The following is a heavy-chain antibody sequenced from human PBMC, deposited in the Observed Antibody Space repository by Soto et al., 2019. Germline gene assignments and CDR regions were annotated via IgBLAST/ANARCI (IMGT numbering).Heavy chain of an antibody. J-gene: IGHJ4*02. CDR2: TRNKANSYTT. CDR3: ARVKDDSSGYYYVY. CDR1: GFTFSDHY. V-gene: IGHV3-72*01. Sequence: EVQLVESGGGLVQPGGSLRLSCAASGFTFSDHYMDWVRQAPGKGLEWVGRTRNKANSYTTEYAASVKGRFTISRDDSKNSLYLQMNSLKTEDTAVYYCARVKDDSSGYYYVYWGQGTLVTVSS. D-gene: IGHD3-22*01.